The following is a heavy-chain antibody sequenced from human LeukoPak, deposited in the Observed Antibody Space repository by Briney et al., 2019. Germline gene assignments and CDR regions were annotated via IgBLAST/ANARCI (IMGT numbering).Heavy chain of an antibody. CDR1: GFTFSSYS. CDR3: AKGSTVVPAAYYFDY. Sequence: GGSLRLSCAASGFTFSSYSMHWVRQAPGKGLEWVAFIRYDGSNKYYADSVKGRFTISRDNSKNTLYLQMNSLRAEDTAVYYCAKGSTVVPAAYYFDYWGQGTLVTVSS. CDR2: IRYDGSNK. V-gene: IGHV3-30*02. D-gene: IGHD2-2*01. J-gene: IGHJ4*02.